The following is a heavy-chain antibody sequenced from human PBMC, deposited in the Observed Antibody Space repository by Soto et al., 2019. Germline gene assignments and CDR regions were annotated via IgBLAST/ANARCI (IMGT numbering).Heavy chain of an antibody. Sequence: SQTLSLTCAISGDSVSSNSAAWNRIRQSPSRGLEWLGRTYYRSKWYTDYAVSVKSRITINPDTSKNQFSLQLNSVTPEDTAVYFCAREYCSGTSCSIFDYWGQGTLVTVSS. CDR2: TYYRSKWYT. V-gene: IGHV6-1*01. CDR1: GDSVSSNSAA. D-gene: IGHD2-2*01. CDR3: AREYCSGTSCSIFDY. J-gene: IGHJ4*02.